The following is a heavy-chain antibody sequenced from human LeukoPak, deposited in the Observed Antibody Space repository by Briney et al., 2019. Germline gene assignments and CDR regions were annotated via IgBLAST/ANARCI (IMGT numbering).Heavy chain of an antibody. CDR1: GGSISSYY. V-gene: IGHV4-59*12. CDR2: IYYSGST. Sequence: SETLSFTCTVSGGSISSYYWSWIRQPPGKGLEWIGYIYYSGSTNYNPSLKSRVTISVDTSKNQFSLKLSSVTAADTAVYYCARDAPGIAAAGVYWGQGTLVTVSS. CDR3: ARDAPGIAAAGVY. D-gene: IGHD6-13*01. J-gene: IGHJ4*02.